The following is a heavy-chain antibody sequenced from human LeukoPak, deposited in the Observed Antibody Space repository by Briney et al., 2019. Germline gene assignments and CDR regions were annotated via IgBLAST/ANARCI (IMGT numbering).Heavy chain of an antibody. D-gene: IGHD1-7*01. V-gene: IGHV1-2*02. CDR3: ARSPGTTGGDFHY. Sequence: ASVKVSCKASGYTFIAYYIHWVRQAPGQGLEWMGWINPSSGGTNYAQKFQGRVTMTRDTSISTAYMELRSLRSDDTAVYYCARSPGTTGGDFHYWGQGTLVTVSS. CDR1: GYTFIAYY. CDR2: INPSSGGT. J-gene: IGHJ4*02.